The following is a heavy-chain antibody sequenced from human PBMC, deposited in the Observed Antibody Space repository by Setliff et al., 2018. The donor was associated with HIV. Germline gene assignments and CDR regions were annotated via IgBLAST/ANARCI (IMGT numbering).Heavy chain of an antibody. CDR3: ARHNWNYGLIVDFYYMDV. CDR2: IYYSGST. V-gene: IGHV4-39*01. CDR1: GGSISSYY. Sequence: SETLSLTCTVSGGSISSYYWGWIRQPPGKGLEWIGSIYYSGSTYYNPSLKSRVTISVDTSKNQFSLKLSSVTAADTAVYYCARHNWNYGLIVDFYYMDVWGKGTTVTVSS. J-gene: IGHJ6*03. D-gene: IGHD1-7*01.